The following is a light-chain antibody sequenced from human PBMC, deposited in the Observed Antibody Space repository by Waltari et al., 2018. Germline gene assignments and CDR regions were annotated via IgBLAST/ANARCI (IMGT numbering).Light chain of an antibody. CDR2: VNSDGTH. CDR1: RGPSTSP. J-gene: IGLJ2*01. CDR3: QTWGTGTVV. V-gene: IGLV4-69*01. Sequence: QLVLTQSPSASASLGASVQLPCTLSRGPSTSPIAWHPQQPEKGPRYLMRVNSDGTHSKGDGIPDRFSGSTSGGERHLTISSLQSEDEADYYCQTWGTGTVVFGGGTKLTVL.